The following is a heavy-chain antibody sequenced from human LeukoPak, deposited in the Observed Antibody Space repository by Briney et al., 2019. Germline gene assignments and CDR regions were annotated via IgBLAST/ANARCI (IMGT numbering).Heavy chain of an antibody. D-gene: IGHD2-15*01. CDR2: IYYSGST. J-gene: IGHJ4*02. Sequence: PSETLSLTCTVSGGSISSSSYYWGWIRQPPGKGLEWIGSIYYSGSTYYNPSLKSRVTISVDTSKNQFSLKLSSVTAADTAVYYCAREECSGGSCYCTYWGQGTLVTVSS. CDR1: GGSISSSSYY. CDR3: AREECSGGSCYCTY. V-gene: IGHV4-39*07.